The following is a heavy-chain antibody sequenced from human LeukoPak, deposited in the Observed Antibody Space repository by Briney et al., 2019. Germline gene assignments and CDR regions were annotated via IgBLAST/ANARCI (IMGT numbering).Heavy chain of an antibody. V-gene: IGHV3-49*03. Sequence: GRSLRLSCTAYGFTFGDYAMSWFRQAPGKGLEWVGFIRSKAYGGTTEYAASVKGRFTISRDDSKSIAYLQMNSLKTEDTAVYYCTKETMIVVGPDAFDIWGQGTMVTVSS. D-gene: IGHD3-22*01. CDR3: TKETMIVVGPDAFDI. CDR2: IRSKAYGGTT. CDR1: GFTFGDYA. J-gene: IGHJ3*02.